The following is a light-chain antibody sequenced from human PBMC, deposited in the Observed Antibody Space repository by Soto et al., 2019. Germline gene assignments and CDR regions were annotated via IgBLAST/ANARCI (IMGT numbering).Light chain of an antibody. V-gene: IGLV1-40*01. CDR2: ANN. J-gene: IGLJ2*01. Sequence: QAVLTQPPSVSGAPGQTVTISCTGSNSNVGGGYDVHWYQQLPGSAPKLLIYANNNRPSGVPDRLSGSKSGTSASLAITGLQAEDEADYYCQSYDPTLNVVFGGGTKVTVL. CDR3: QSYDPTLNVV. CDR1: NSNVGGGYD.